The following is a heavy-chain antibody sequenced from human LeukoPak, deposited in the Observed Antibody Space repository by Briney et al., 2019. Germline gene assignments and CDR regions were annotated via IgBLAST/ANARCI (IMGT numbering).Heavy chain of an antibody. Sequence: GGSLRLSCAASGFTFSSYSMNWVRQAPGKGLEWVANIKQDGSEKYYVDSVKGRFTISRDNAKNSLYLQMNSLRAEDTAVYYCAREGVGIFDYWGQGTLVTVSS. V-gene: IGHV3-7*01. D-gene: IGHD2-15*01. CDR1: GFTFSSYS. J-gene: IGHJ4*02. CDR3: AREGVGIFDY. CDR2: IKQDGSEK.